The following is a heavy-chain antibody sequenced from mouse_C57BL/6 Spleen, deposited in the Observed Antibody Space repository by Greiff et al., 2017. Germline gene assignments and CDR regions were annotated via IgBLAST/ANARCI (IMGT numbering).Heavy chain of an antibody. CDR1: GYTFTNYW. Sequence: EVQLQQSGTVLARPGASVKMSCKTSGYTFTNYWIHWVKQRPGQGLEWIGTIYPANSDTNYNPKFKGKAQLTAVTSASTAYMERSSLTNEDAAVYYCTMWDLYYGEDDWGQGTTLTVSS. CDR2: IYPANSDT. D-gene: IGHD1-2*01. V-gene: IGHV1-5*01. CDR3: TMWDLYYGEDD. J-gene: IGHJ2*01.